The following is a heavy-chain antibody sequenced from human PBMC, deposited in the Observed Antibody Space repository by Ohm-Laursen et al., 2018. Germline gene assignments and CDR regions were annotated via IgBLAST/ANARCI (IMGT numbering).Heavy chain of an antibody. V-gene: IGHV1-8*01. D-gene: IGHD3-10*01. J-gene: IGHJ5*02. CDR2: MNPNSGNT. CDR1: GYTFTRYD. CDR3: ARVSRKAMFRGVCWFDP. Sequence: SVKVSCKASGYTFTRYDINWVRQAPGQGLGWMGWMNPNSGNTGYAQKFQGRVTMTRNTSISTAYMELSSLRSEDTAVYYCARVSRKAMFRGVCWFDPWGQGTLVTVSS.